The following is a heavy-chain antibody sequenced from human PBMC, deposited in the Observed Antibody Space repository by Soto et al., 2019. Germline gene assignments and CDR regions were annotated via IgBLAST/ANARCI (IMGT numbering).Heavy chain of an antibody. D-gene: IGHD5-12*01. V-gene: IGHV1-69*13. CDR1: GGTFSTSA. J-gene: IGHJ6*02. CDR3: ARGRRGYSGYDSPYYYGMDV. Sequence: ASVKVSCKASGGTFSTSALSWVRQAPGQGLEWMGGIMPVFPTPDYAQKFQGRVTITADESTSTAYMELSSLRSEDTAVYYCARGRRGYSGYDSPYYYGMDVWGQGTTVTVSS. CDR2: IMPVFPTP.